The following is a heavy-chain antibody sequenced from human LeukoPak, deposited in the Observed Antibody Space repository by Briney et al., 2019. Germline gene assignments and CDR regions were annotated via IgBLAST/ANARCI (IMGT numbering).Heavy chain of an antibody. D-gene: IGHD2-2*02. CDR3: ARVGVGHCSSTSCYKEDAFDI. J-gene: IGHJ3*02. CDR1: GYTFTGYY. V-gene: IGHV1-2*02. CDR2: INPNSGGT. Sequence: GASVKVSCKASGYTFTGYYMHWVRQAPGQGLEWMGWINPNSGGTNYAQKFQGRVTMTRDTSISTAYMELSRLRSDDTAVYYCARVGVGHCSSTSCYKEDAFDIWGQGTMVTVSS.